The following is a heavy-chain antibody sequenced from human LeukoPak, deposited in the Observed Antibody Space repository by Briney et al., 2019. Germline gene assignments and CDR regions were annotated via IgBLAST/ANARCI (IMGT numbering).Heavy chain of an antibody. CDR2: ISYDGSNK. D-gene: IGHD6-13*01. J-gene: IGHJ4*02. CDR1: GFTFSSYA. CDR3: ARDYYPSIAAAGTAFDY. V-gene: IGHV3-30*04. Sequence: TGRSLRLSCAASGFTFSSYAMHGVRQAPGKGREGVAVISYDGSNKYYADSVKGRFNISRDNSKNTLYLQMNSLRAEDTAVYYCARDYYPSIAAAGTAFDYWGQGTLVTVSS.